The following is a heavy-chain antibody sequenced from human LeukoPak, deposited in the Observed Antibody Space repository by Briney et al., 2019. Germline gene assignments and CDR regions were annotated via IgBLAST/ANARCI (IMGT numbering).Heavy chain of an antibody. CDR1: GGSFSGYY. J-gene: IGHJ4*02. D-gene: IGHD6-13*01. CDR2: INHSGST. Sequence: SETLSLTCAVYGGSFSGYYWSWIRQPPGKGLEWIGEINHSGSTNYNPSLKSRVTISVDTSKNQFSLKLSSVTAADTAVYYCARASIAAAAFDYWGQETLVTVSS. CDR3: ARASIAAAAFDY. V-gene: IGHV4-34*01.